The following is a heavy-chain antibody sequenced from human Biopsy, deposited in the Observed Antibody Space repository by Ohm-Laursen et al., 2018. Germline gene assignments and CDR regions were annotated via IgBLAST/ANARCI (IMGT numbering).Heavy chain of an antibody. CDR3: AGRPWPNAFDI. V-gene: IGHV4-61*01. Sequence: SDTLSLTCTVSGGSVSSGSYYWSWIRQPPGKGLEWIGHIYYSGSTNYNPSLKSRDTISVDTSRNQFCLKLSSVSAADTAVYYCAGRPWPNAFDIWGQGTMVTVSS. CDR1: GGSVSSGSYY. CDR2: IYYSGST. J-gene: IGHJ3*02. D-gene: IGHD5-12*01.